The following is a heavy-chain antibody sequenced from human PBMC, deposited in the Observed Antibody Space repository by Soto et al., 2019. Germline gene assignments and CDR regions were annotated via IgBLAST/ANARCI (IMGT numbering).Heavy chain of an antibody. J-gene: IGHJ6*02. CDR3: AKDLSSSWFYYYYGMDV. CDR2: ISGSGGST. D-gene: IGHD6-6*01. Sequence: GGSLRLSCAASGFTFSSYAMSWVRQAPGKGLEWVSAISGSGGSTYYADSVKGRFTISRDNSKNTLYLQMNSLRAEDTAVYYCAKDLSSSWFYYYYGMDVWGQGTTVTVYS. V-gene: IGHV3-23*01. CDR1: GFTFSSYA.